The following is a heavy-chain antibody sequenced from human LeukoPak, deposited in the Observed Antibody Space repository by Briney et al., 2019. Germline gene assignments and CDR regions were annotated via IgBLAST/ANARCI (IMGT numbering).Heavy chain of an antibody. CDR1: GYTFTSYG. J-gene: IGHJ4*02. CDR3: AKAHYSVAAAGMSDD. CDR2: IRAYNGNT. Sequence: ASVKVSCKASGYTFTSYGINWVRQAPGQGLEWMGWIRAYNGNTNYAQKVQGRVTMTTDTSTSTAYMELRSLRSDDTAVYYCAKAHYSVAAAGMSDDWGQGTLVTVSS. V-gene: IGHV1-18*01. D-gene: IGHD6-13*01.